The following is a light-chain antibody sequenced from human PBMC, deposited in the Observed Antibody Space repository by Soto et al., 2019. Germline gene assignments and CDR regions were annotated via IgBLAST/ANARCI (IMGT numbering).Light chain of an antibody. CDR1: SSDVGSYDL. CDR2: EVT. CDR3: CSYAGSSTYV. V-gene: IGLV2-23*02. J-gene: IGLJ1*01. Sequence: QAVVTQPASVSGSPGQSITISCTGASSDVGSYDLVSWYQQHPGNAPKLIIYEVTKRPSGVSHRFSGSKSGTTASLTISGLQAEDEADYYCCSYAGSSTYVFGTGTKLTVL.